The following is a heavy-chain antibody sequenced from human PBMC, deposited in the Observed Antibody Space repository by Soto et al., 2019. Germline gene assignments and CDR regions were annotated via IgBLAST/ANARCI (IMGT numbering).Heavy chain of an antibody. CDR1: GYSFTSYW. Sequence: PVESLKISCEGSGYSFTSYWIGRVRQMPGKGLEWMGIIYPGDSDTRYSPSFQGQVTISADKSISTAYLQWSSLKASDTAMYYCATTSYYDYVWGSYQPFDYWGQGTLVTVSS. D-gene: IGHD3-16*02. CDR2: IYPGDSDT. J-gene: IGHJ4*02. CDR3: ATTSYYDYVWGSYQPFDY. V-gene: IGHV5-51*01.